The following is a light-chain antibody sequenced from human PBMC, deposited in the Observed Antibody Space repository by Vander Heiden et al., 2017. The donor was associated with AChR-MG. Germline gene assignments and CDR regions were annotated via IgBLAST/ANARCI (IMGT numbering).Light chain of an antibody. CDR3: CSYTTIATYV. V-gene: IGLV2-14*03. CDR1: SRDVGAYNY. Sequence: QSALTQPASVSGSPGHSITISCTGTSRDVGAYNYVSWYQQHPGNAPKLMIFDVTNRPSGVSYRFSGSKSGNTASLTISGLQAEDEADYYCCSYTTIATYVFGTGTKVSVL. CDR2: DVT. J-gene: IGLJ1*01.